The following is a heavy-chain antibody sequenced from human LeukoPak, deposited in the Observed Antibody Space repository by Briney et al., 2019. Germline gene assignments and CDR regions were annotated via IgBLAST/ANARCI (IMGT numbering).Heavy chain of an antibody. CDR2: INPNSGGT. V-gene: IGHV1-2*02. J-gene: IGHJ4*02. D-gene: IGHD6-13*01. CDR1: GYTFTGYY. Sequence: ASVKVSCKASGYTFTGYYMHWVRQAPGQGLEWMGWINPNSGGTNFAKKFQGRVTMTRDTSISTAYMELSRLRSDDTAVYYFARDLIGSIAAAGLQGIFHYWGQGTLVTVSS. CDR3: ARDLIGSIAAAGLQGIFHY.